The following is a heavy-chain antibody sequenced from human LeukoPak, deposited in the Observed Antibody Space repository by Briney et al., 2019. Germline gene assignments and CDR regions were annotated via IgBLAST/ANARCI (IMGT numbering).Heavy chain of an antibody. CDR3: ARGPPNWGYDY. J-gene: IGHJ4*02. V-gene: IGHV1-8*02. CDR1: GGTFSSYA. D-gene: IGHD7-27*01. CDR2: MSPNGGDT. Sequence: ASVKVSCKASGGTFSSYAISWVRQAPGQRPEWMGWMSPNGGDTGYAQKFQDRVTMTRNTSISTAYMELSSLRSDDTAVYYCARGPPNWGYDYWGPGTLVTVSS.